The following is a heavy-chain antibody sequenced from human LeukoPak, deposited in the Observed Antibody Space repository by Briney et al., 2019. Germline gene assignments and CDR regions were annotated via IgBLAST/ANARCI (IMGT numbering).Heavy chain of an antibody. CDR1: GGSISSYY. Sequence: PSGTLSLTCTVSGGSISSYYWSWIRQPPGKGLEWIGYIYYSGSTNYSPSLKSRVTISVDTSKNQFSLKLSSVTAADTAVYYCARVHGSEFDYWGQGTLVTVSS. V-gene: IGHV4-59*01. D-gene: IGHD3-10*01. CDR3: ARVHGSEFDY. J-gene: IGHJ4*02. CDR2: IYYSGST.